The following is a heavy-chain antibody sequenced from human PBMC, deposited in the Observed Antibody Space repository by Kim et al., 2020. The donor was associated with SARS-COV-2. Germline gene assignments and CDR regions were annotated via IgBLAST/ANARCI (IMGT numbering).Heavy chain of an antibody. V-gene: IGHV4-59*08. D-gene: IGHD2-2*01. Sequence: SETLSLTCTVSGVSISSYYWSWIRQPPGKGLECIGYIYYSGSTNYNPSLKSRVTISVDTSKNQFSLRLSSVTAADTAVYFCARRALGSCSSSSCYGAFDIWGQGTMVTVSS. CDR1: GVSISSYY. CDR2: IYYSGST. CDR3: ARRALGSCSSSSCYGAFDI. J-gene: IGHJ3*02.